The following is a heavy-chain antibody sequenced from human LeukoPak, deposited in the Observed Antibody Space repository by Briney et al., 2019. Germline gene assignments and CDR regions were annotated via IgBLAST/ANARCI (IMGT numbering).Heavy chain of an antibody. D-gene: IGHD1-7*01. CDR1: GGSISSGGYY. V-gene: IGHV4-61*08. Sequence: SETLSLTCTVSGGSISSGGYYWSWIRQHPGKGLEWIGYIYYSGSTYYNPSLKSRVTISVDTSKNQFSLKLSSVTAADTAVYYCARERTGTEFDPWGQGTLVTVSS. CDR3: ARERTGTEFDP. CDR2: IYYSGST. J-gene: IGHJ5*02.